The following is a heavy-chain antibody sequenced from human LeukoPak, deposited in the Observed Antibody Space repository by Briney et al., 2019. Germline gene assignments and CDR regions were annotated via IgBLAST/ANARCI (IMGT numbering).Heavy chain of an antibody. J-gene: IGHJ4*02. V-gene: IGHV3-33*01. D-gene: IGHD6-6*01. CDR2: IWYDGSNK. CDR1: GFTFSSYG. Sequence: GGSLRLSRAASGFTFSSYGMPWVRQAPGKGLEWVAVIWYDGSNKYYADSVKGRFTISRDNSKNTLYLQMNSLRAEDTAVYYCARSSSSSSLADYWGQGTLVTVSS. CDR3: ARSSSSSSLADY.